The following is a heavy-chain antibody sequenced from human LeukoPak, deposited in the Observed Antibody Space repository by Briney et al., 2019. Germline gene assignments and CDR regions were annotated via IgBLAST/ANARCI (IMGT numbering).Heavy chain of an antibody. CDR2: ISSSSSSI. CDR3: ARDTNVVRGVSLSYSDY. V-gene: IGHV3-21*01. Sequence: GGSLRLSCAASGFTFSSYTMNWVRQAPGKGLEWVASISSSSSSIYYADSVKGRFTISRDNAKRSLCLQMNSLRAEDTAVYYCARDTNVVRGVSLSYSDYWGQGTLVTVSS. J-gene: IGHJ4*02. D-gene: IGHD3-10*01. CDR1: GFTFSSYT.